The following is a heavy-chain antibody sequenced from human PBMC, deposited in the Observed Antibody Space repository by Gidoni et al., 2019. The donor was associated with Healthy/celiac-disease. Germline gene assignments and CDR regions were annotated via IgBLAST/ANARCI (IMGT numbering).Heavy chain of an antibody. CDR1: GFTVSSNY. CDR2: IYSGGST. D-gene: IGHD3-10*01. Sequence: VQLLETGGGLLQPGGSLRLACAASGFTVSSNYMSWVRQAPGKGLDWVSVIYSGGSTYYADSVKGRFTISRDNSKNTLYLQMNSLRAEYTAGYYCARDRGTGANDYWGQGTLVTVSS. J-gene: IGHJ4*02. V-gene: IGHV3-53*02. CDR3: ARDRGTGANDY.